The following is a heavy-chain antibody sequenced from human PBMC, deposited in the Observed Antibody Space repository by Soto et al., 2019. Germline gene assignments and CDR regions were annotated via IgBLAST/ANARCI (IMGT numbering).Heavy chain of an antibody. D-gene: IGHD4-17*01. Sequence: QMQLVQSGPEVKKPGTSVKVSCKASGFTIKSAVQWVRQARGQRLEWIGWIVVGSGNTNYVQNFQERVTITRDMSTSTAYMELSSLRSEDTAVYYCATDSQRYGDYEDYYFDYWGQGTLVTVSS. CDR1: GFTIKSA. CDR3: ATDSQRYGDYEDYYFDY. J-gene: IGHJ4*02. V-gene: IGHV1-58*01. CDR2: IVVGSGNT.